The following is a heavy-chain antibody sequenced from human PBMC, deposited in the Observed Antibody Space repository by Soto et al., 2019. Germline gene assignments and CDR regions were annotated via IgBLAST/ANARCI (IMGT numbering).Heavy chain of an antibody. D-gene: IGHD5-12*01. CDR3: ARDGDGYNAPYYFDY. Sequence: GGSLRLSCAASGFTFSSYSMNWVLQATGKGLEWVSSISSSSSYIYYADSVKGRFTISRDDAKNSLYLQMNSLRAEDTAVYYCARDGDGYNAPYYFDYWGQGTLATVSS. J-gene: IGHJ4*02. V-gene: IGHV3-21*01. CDR2: ISSSSSYI. CDR1: GFTFSSYS.